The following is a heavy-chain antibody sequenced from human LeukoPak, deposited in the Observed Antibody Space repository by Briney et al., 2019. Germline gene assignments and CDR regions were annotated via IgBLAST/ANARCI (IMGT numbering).Heavy chain of an antibody. CDR1: GYTFTAYY. CDR3: ARGRGTTSSNFDY. D-gene: IGHD2/OR15-2a*01. V-gene: IGHV1-2*02. J-gene: IGHJ4*02. Sequence: ASVKVSSKASGYTFTAYYMHWVRQAPGQGLEWMGWINPNNGGTNYAQKFQGRVTMTRDTSISTAYMELSRLTSDDTAVYYCARGRGTTSSNFDYWGQGTLVTVSS. CDR2: INPNNGGT.